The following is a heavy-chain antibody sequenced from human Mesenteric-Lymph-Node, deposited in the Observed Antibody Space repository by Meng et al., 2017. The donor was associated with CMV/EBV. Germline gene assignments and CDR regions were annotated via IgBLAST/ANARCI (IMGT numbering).Heavy chain of an antibody. V-gene: IGHV1-69*10. CDR2: IIPILGIV. Sequence: SVKVSCKGSGDTFNNYAINWVRQAPGQGLESMGGIIPILGIVNYAPKFQGRVTITEDKSTSTAYMELSGLRSEDTAVYYCARDHEHSSSFDYWGQGTLVTVSS. D-gene: IGHD6-6*01. CDR1: GDTFNNYA. J-gene: IGHJ4*02. CDR3: ARDHEHSSSFDY.